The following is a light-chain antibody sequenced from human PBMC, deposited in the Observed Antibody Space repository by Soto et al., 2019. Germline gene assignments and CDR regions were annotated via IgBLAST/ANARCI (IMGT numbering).Light chain of an antibody. V-gene: IGKV3-20*01. CDR2: GAS. CDR3: RQYGSSPSYT. CDR1: QSVSSGSY. Sequence: EIVLTQSPGTLSLSPWERATLSCRASQSVSSGSYLAWYQQKPDQAPRLLIYGASSRATGIADRFSGSGSATDFPLTISRLEPEDFSVYYCRQYGSSPSYTFGQGTKLEIK. J-gene: IGKJ2*01.